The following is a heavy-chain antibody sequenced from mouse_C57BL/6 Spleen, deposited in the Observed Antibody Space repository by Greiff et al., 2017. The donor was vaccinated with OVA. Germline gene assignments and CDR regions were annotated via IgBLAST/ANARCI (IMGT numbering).Heavy chain of an antibody. CDR1: GYAFSSSW. D-gene: IGHD1-1*01. CDR3: ARRGTTVVAPYYYAMDY. CDR2: IYPGDGDT. Sequence: QVHVKQSGPELVKPGASVKISCKASGYAFSSSWMNWVKQRPGKGLEWIGRIYPGDGDTNYNGKFKGKATLTADKSSSTAYMQLSSLTSEDSAVYFCARRGTTVVAPYYYAMDYWGQGTSVTVSS. V-gene: IGHV1-82*01. J-gene: IGHJ4*01.